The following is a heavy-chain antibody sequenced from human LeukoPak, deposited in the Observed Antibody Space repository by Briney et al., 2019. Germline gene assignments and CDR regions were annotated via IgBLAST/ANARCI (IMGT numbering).Heavy chain of an antibody. CDR1: GYTFTSYG. CDR3: ARDEHYDSSGYSDAFDI. CDR2: ISAYNGNT. Sequence: ASVKVSCKASGYTFTSYGISWVRQASGQGLEWMGWISAYNGNTNYAQKLQGRVTMTTDTSTSTAYMELRSLRSDDTAVYYCARDEHYDSSGYSDAFDIWGQGTMVTVSS. V-gene: IGHV1-18*01. D-gene: IGHD3-22*01. J-gene: IGHJ3*02.